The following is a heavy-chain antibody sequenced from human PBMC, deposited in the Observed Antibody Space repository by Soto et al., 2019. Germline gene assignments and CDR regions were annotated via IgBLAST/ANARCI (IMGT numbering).Heavy chain of an antibody. V-gene: IGHV4-31*03. CDR1: GGSISSGGYY. Sequence: SETLSLTCTVSGGSISSGGYYWSWIRQHPGKGLERIGYIYYSGSTYYNPSLKSRVTISVDTSKNQFSLKLSSVTAADTAVYYCARVMTLPYYFDYWGQGTLVTVSS. J-gene: IGHJ4*02. D-gene: IGHD3-16*01. CDR2: IYYSGST. CDR3: ARVMTLPYYFDY.